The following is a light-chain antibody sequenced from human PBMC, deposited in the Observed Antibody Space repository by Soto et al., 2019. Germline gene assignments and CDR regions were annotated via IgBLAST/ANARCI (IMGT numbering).Light chain of an antibody. CDR2: GVT. CDR3: SSYTSASTLLYL. Sequence: QSVLTQPASVSGSPGQSITISCTGTSSDVGGYNYVSWYQQRPGIAPQLLIYGVTNRPSGVSTRFSGSKSVNTASLTISGLQAEDEADYHGSSYTSASTLLYLFGTGTKVTVL. J-gene: IGLJ1*01. V-gene: IGLV2-14*01. CDR1: SSDVGGYNY.